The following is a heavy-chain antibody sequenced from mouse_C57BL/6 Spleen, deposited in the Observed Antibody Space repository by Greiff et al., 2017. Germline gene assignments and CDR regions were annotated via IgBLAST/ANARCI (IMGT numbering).Heavy chain of an antibody. Sequence: VQLQQPGTELVKPGASVKLSCKASGYTFTSYWMHWVKQRPGQGLEWIGNINPSNGGTNYNEKFKSKATLTVDKSSSTAYMQLSSLTSEDSAVYYCARFYDGYYVAPSWFAYWGQGTLVTVSA. CDR2: INPSNGGT. CDR3: ARFYDGYYVAPSWFAY. V-gene: IGHV1-53*01. J-gene: IGHJ3*01. CDR1: GYTFTSYW. D-gene: IGHD2-3*01.